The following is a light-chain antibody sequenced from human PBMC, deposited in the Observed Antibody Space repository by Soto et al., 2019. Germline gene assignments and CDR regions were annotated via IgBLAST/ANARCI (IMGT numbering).Light chain of an antibody. V-gene: IGLV2-14*03. CDR2: DVI. J-gene: IGLJ1*01. CDR1: SSDVGGYDY. Sequence: QSALTQPASVSGSPGQSITISCTGTSSDVGGYDYVSWYQQHPGKAPKLMIYDVIHRPSGVSSRFSGSKSGSTASLIISGLQAEDEADYYCSSYTSSSSYVFRTGTKLTVL. CDR3: SSYTSSSSYV.